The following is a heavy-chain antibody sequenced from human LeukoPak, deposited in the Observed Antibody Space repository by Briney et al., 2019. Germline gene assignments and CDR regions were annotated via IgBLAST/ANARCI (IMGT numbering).Heavy chain of an antibody. CDR3: ARDAGYGYDRFDY. CDR2: IKQDGSEK. J-gene: IGHJ4*02. D-gene: IGHD5-18*01. CDR1: GFTFSSYW. Sequence: PGGSLRLSCAASGFTFSSYWMSWVRQAPGKGLEWVANIKQDGSEKNYVDSVKGRFTISRDNAKNSLYLQMNSLRAEDTAVYYCARDAGYGYDRFDYWGQGTRVTVSS. V-gene: IGHV3-7*01.